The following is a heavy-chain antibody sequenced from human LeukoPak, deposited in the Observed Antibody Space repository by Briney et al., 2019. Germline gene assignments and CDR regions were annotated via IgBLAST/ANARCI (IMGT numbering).Heavy chain of an antibody. D-gene: IGHD3-9*01. CDR3: AKGGGLYDILTSYYYYGMDV. CDR2: ISGSGSDT. Sequence: PGGPLRLSCAASGFTFSSYAMTWVRQAPGKGLEWVSGISGSGSDTYNADSVKGRFTISRDNSKNTLYLQMNSLRAEDTAVYYCAKGGGLYDILTSYYYYGMDVWGQGTTVTVSS. J-gene: IGHJ6*02. CDR1: GFTFSSYA. V-gene: IGHV3-23*01.